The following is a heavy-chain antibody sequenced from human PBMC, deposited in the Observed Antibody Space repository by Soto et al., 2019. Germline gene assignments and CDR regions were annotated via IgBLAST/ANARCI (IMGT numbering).Heavy chain of an antibody. J-gene: IGHJ4*02. Sequence: ASVKVSCKASGYTFTSYPIHWVRQAPGQRLEWMGWINAGNGDTKCSQRFQGRITLTRDTYTNTAYMELSSLRSEDTAVYYCARPDYGDYDRHFDYWGQGTLVTV. D-gene: IGHD4-17*01. V-gene: IGHV1-3*01. CDR1: GYTFTSYP. CDR2: INAGNGDT. CDR3: ARPDYGDYDRHFDY.